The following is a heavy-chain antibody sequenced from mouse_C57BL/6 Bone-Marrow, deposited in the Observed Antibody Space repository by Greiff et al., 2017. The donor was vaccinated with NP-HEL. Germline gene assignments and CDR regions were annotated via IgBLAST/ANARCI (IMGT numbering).Heavy chain of an antibody. Sequence: VQGVESGPELVKPGASVKISCKASGYAFSSSWMNWVKQRPGKGLEWIGRIYPGDGDTNYNGKFKGKATLTADKSSSTAYMQLSSLTSEDSAVYFCANYGSSYWYFDVWGTGTTVTVSS. CDR2: IYPGDGDT. J-gene: IGHJ1*03. V-gene: IGHV1-82*01. CDR1: GYAFSSSW. D-gene: IGHD1-1*01. CDR3: ANYGSSYWYFDV.